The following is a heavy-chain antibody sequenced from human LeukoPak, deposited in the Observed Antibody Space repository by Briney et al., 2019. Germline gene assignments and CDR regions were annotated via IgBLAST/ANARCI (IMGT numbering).Heavy chain of an antibody. D-gene: IGHD5-24*01. CDR3: ARDRGTDGSDQLDP. CDR1: GGSIRTYC. J-gene: IGHJ5*02. V-gene: IGHV4-4*07. Sequence: SETLSLTRTVSGGSIRTYCWIWLRQADGKGLEWIGRICSSGTTIYNPSLKSRVIMSLDMSNNQFSLILTSVTAADTAVYYCARDRGTDGSDQLDPWGQGILVTVSS. CDR2: ICSSGTT.